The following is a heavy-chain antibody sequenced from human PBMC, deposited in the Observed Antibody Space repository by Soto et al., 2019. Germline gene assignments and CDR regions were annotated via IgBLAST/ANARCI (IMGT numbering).Heavy chain of an antibody. J-gene: IGHJ4*02. CDR2: ISKSGGTT. CDR1: GFTFSAYE. V-gene: IGHV3-48*03. CDR3: VREGHYYFDY. Sequence: GGSLRLSCAASGFTFSAYEMHWVRQAPGQGLEWVSYISKSGGTTYYADSVKGRFTISRDGAKNSVYLQMSSLRPEDMAVYKCVREGHYYFDYWGQGALVTVSS.